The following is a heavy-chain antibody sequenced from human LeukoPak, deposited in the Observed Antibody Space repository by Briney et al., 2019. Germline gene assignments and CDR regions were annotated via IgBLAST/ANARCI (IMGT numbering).Heavy chain of an antibody. Sequence: GGSLRLSCAASGFTFSSYGMRWVRQAPGKGLEWVAFIRYDGSNKYYADSVKGRFTISRDNAKNSLYLQMNSLRAEDTALYHCARDRGYSSSSGHGYWGQGTLVTVSS. CDR2: IRYDGSNK. V-gene: IGHV3-30*02. J-gene: IGHJ4*02. CDR1: GFTFSSYG. D-gene: IGHD6-6*01. CDR3: ARDRGYSSSSGHGY.